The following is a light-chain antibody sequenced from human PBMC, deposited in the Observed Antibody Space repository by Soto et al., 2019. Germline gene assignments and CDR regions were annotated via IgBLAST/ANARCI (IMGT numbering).Light chain of an antibody. J-gene: IGKJ2*01. CDR3: QQLSGDPRT. CDR2: AAS. CDR1: QGIDSY. Sequence: DIHLTQSPSFLSASVGDRVSITCRASQGIDSYLAWYQQKSGKAPKLLIYAASTLQSGVPSRFSGSGSGTEFTLTICSLQPEDVATYYCQQLSGDPRTFGQGTKLEIK. V-gene: IGKV1-9*01.